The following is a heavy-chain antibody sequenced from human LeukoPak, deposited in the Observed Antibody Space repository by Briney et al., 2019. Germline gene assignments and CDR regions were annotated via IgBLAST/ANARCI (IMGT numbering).Heavy chain of an antibody. CDR2: IYYSGST. CDR1: GGSISSSSYY. CDR3: ASHYSSGWYDY. V-gene: IGHV4-39*01. Sequence: SETLSLTCTVSGGSISSSSYYWGWIRQPPGKGLEWIGSIYYSGSTYYNPSLKSRVTISVDTSKNQFSLKLSSVTAADTAVYYCASHYSSGWYDYWGQGTLVTVSS. J-gene: IGHJ4*02. D-gene: IGHD6-19*01.